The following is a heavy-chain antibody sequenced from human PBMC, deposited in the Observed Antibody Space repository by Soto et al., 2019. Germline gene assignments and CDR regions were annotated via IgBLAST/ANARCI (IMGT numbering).Heavy chain of an antibody. CDR1: GYTFTSYA. V-gene: IGHV1-3*01. D-gene: IGHD3-10*01. CDR2: INAGNGNT. J-gene: IGHJ4*02. Sequence: QVQLVQSGAEVKKPGASVKVSCKASGYTFTSYAMHWVRQAPGQRLEWMGWINAGNGNTKYSQKFQGRVTITRDTSESTAYMELSSLRSEDTAVYYCAAGYGSGRYSPNFDYWGQGNLVTVSS. CDR3: AAGYGSGRYSPNFDY.